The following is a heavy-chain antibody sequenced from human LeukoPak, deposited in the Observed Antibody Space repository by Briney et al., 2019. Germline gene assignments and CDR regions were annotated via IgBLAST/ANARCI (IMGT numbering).Heavy chain of an antibody. D-gene: IGHD6-19*01. CDR3: ARVRSSGWGKGFDY. J-gene: IGHJ4*02. CDR1: GGSISSYY. Sequence: PSETLSLTCTVSGGSISSYYWSWIRQPPGKGLESIGYIYYSGSTNYNPSLKSRVTISVDTSKNQFSLKLSSVTAADTAVYYCARVRSSGWGKGFDYWGQGTLVTVSS. CDR2: IYYSGST. V-gene: IGHV4-59*01.